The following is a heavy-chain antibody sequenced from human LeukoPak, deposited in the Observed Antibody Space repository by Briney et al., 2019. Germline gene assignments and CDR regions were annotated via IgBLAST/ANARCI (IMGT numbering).Heavy chain of an antibody. CDR2: ISYDGSNK. CDR1: GFTFSSYA. J-gene: IGHJ4*02. V-gene: IGHV3-30-3*01. Sequence: PGRSLRLSCAASGFTFSSYAMHWVRQAPGKGLEWVAVISYDGSNKYYAGSVKGRFTISRGNSKNTLYLQMNSLRAEDTAVYYCARDAPYFDYWGQGTLVTVSS. CDR3: ARDAPYFDY.